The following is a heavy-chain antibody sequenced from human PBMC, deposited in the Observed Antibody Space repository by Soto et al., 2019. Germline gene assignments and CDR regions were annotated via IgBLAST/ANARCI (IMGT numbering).Heavy chain of an antibody. CDR2: ISGSGGST. CDR1: GFTFSSYA. J-gene: IGHJ4*02. V-gene: IGHV3-23*01. D-gene: IGHD3-22*01. CDR3: AKVQYDYSGYYYFDY. Sequence: EVQLLESGGGLVQPGGSLRLSCAASGFTFSSYAMSWVRQAPGKGLEWVSAISGSGGSTYYADSVKGRFTISTDLSKNTMYLQMNSLRAEDTAVYYCAKVQYDYSGYYYFDYWGQGALVTVFS.